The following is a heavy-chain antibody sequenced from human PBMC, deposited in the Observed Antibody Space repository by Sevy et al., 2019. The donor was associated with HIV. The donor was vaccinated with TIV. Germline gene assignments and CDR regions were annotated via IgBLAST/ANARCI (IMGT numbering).Heavy chain of an antibody. D-gene: IGHD3-10*01. CDR1: GFTFDTYT. V-gene: IGHV3-21*01. Sequence: GGSLRLSCVASGFTFDTYTMNWVRQAPGKGLEWVSSISGSSNYIYYADSVKGRFTISRDNAKNSLFLQMNSLRVEDMALYYCARPYGSGSWEAFDIWGQGTKVTVSS. CDR2: ISGSSNYI. CDR3: ARPYGSGSWEAFDI. J-gene: IGHJ3*02.